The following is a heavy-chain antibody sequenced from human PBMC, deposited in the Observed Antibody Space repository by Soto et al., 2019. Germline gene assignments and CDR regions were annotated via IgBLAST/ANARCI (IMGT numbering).Heavy chain of an antibody. Sequence: QVQLQESGPGLVKPSQTLSLTCTVSGGSISSGGYYWSWIRQHPGKGLEWIGYIFYSGSTYYNPSLKSRVTISVDTSKNQFSLKLSSVTAADTAVYYCACSMVRGVIDYFDYWGQGTLVTVSS. CDR3: ACSMVRGVIDYFDY. V-gene: IGHV4-31*03. J-gene: IGHJ4*02. CDR2: IFYSGST. CDR1: GGSISSGGYY. D-gene: IGHD3-10*01.